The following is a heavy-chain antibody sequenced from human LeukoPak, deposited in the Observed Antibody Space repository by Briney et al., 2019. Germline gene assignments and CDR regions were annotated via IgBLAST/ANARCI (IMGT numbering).Heavy chain of an antibody. CDR1: GFTSSDYT. J-gene: IGHJ4*02. CDR2: ISVSDDST. D-gene: IGHD2-2*01. Sequence: GGSLRLSCAASGFTSSDYTMNWVRQAPGKGLEWVSGISVSDDSTYYADSVKGRFTMSRDNSNNMQYLQMNSLRAEDTAVYYCAKDRYCSTTNCPYDYWGQGTLVTVSS. V-gene: IGHV3-23*01. CDR3: AKDRYCSTTNCPYDY.